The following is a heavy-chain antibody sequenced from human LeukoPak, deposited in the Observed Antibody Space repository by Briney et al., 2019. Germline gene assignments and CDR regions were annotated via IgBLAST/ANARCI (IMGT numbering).Heavy chain of an antibody. CDR2: IYNSGST. V-gene: IGHV4-30-2*01. Sequence: SETLSLTCTVSGGSISSGGYYWSWIRQPPGKGLEWIGYIYNSGSTYYNPSLKSRVTISVDTSKNQFSLKLSSVTAADTAVYYCARDECLRPFGYWGQGTLVTVSS. CDR3: ARDECLRPFGY. D-gene: IGHD5-12*01. J-gene: IGHJ4*02. CDR1: GGSISSGGYY.